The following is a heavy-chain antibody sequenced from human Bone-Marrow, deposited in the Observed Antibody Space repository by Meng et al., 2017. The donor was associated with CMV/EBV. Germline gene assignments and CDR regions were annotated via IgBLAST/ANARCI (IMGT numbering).Heavy chain of an antibody. V-gene: IGHV1-2*02. CDR3: ARERVIAARSTNDAFDI. CDR1: EYTFTVYY. D-gene: IGHD6-6*01. J-gene: IGHJ3*02. CDR2: INPNTGGT. Sequence: ASVKVSCKASEYTFTVYYMHWVRQAPGQGLEWMGWINPNTGGTNYVQRFQGRVTMTRDTSISTAYLELTSLRSDDTAVYYCARERVIAARSTNDAFDIWGQGTMVTVSS.